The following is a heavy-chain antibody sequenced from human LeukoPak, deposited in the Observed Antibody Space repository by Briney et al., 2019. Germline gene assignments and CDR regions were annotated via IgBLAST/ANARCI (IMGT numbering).Heavy chain of an antibody. CDR2: NIPIFGTA. J-gene: IGHJ4*02. D-gene: IGHD6-13*01. Sequence: SVKVSCKASGGTFSSYAISWVRQAPGQGLEWMGGNIPIFGTANYTQKFQGRVTITTDESTSTAYMELSSLRSEDTAVYYCASSYSSSWPNFDYWGQGTLVTVSS. CDR1: GGTFSSYA. CDR3: ASSYSSSWPNFDY. V-gene: IGHV1-69*05.